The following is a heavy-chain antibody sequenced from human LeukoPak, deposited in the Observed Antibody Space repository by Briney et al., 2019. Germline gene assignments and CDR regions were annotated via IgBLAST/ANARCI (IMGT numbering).Heavy chain of an antibody. CDR3: ARDKWELPGPRYNWFDP. Sequence: GASVKVSCKASGYTFTGYYMHWVRQAPGQGLEWMGWINPNSGGTNYAQKFQGRVTMTRDTSISTAYMELSRLRSDDTAVYYCARDKWELPGPRYNWFDPWGQGTLVTVSS. CDR1: GYTFTGYY. J-gene: IGHJ5*02. D-gene: IGHD1-26*01. V-gene: IGHV1-2*02. CDR2: INPNSGGT.